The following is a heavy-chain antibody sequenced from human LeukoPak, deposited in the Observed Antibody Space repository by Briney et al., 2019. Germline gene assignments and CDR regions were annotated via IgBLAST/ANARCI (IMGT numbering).Heavy chain of an antibody. D-gene: IGHD5-12*01. CDR3: ARDIVATMPQGYYYGMDV. CDR1: GYTFTSYD. CDR2: MNPNSGNT. Sequence: ASVKVSCKASGYTFTSYDINWVRQATGQGLEWMGWMNPNSGNTGYAQKFQGRVTMTRNTSISTAYMELSSLRSEDTAVYYCARDIVATMPQGYYYGMDVWGQGTTVTVSS. J-gene: IGHJ6*02. V-gene: IGHV1-8*01.